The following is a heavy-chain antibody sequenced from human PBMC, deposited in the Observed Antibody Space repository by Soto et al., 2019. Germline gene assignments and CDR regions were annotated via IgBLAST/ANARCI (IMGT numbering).Heavy chain of an antibody. V-gene: IGHV3-30-3*01. D-gene: IGHD2-2*01. Sequence: GALRLSCAASGFTFSSYAMHWVRQAPGKGLEWVAVISYDGSNKYYADSVKGRLTISRDNSKNTLYLQMNSLRAEDTAVYYCARDNSDIVVVPAPFYGMDVWGQGTTVTVSS. CDR1: GFTFSSYA. CDR2: ISYDGSNK. J-gene: IGHJ6*02. CDR3: ARDNSDIVVVPAPFYGMDV.